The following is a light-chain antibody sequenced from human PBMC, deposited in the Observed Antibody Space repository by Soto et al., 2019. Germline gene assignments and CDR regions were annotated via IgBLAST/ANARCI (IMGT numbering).Light chain of an antibody. CDR1: SSDVGGYNY. J-gene: IGLJ2*01. V-gene: IGLV2-14*01. CDR2: DVS. Sequence: QSALTQPASVSGSPGQSITISCTGTSSDVGGYNYVSWYQQHPGKAPNLMIYDVSNRPSGVSNRFSGSKSGNTASLTISGLQAEDEADYCCSSYTSSSTRVFGGGTKLTVL. CDR3: SSYTSSSTRV.